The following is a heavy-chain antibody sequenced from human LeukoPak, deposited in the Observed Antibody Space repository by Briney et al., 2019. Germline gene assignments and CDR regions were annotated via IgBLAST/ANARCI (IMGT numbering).Heavy chain of an antibody. Sequence: GESLKISCKGSGYSFTSYWIGWVRQMPGKGLEWMGIIYPGDSDTRYSPSFQGQVTISADKSISTAYLQWSSLKASDTPMYYCARRVRYSSSWYVAGGWFDPWGQGTLVTVSS. D-gene: IGHD6-13*01. J-gene: IGHJ5*02. V-gene: IGHV5-51*01. CDR2: IYPGDSDT. CDR3: ARRVRYSSSWYVAGGWFDP. CDR1: GYSFTSYW.